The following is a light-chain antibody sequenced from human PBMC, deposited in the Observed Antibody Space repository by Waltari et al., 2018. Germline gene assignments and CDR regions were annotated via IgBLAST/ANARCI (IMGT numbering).Light chain of an antibody. Sequence: QSALTQPASVSGSPGQSITISCIGTGRDVXXXXXXXXYQCHQGQAPKLMIYEVTERPSGVSDRFSVSKSGNTASLTISGLQTEDEAFYYCSSYTSDSTIVFGGGTRLTVL. CDR1: GRDVXXXXX. CDR3: SSYTSDSTIV. V-gene: IGLV2-14*01. CDR2: EVT. J-gene: IGLJ3*02.